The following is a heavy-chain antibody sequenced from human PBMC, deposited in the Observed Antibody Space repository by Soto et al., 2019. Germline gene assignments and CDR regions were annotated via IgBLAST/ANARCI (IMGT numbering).Heavy chain of an antibody. Sequence: GASVKVSCKASGGTFSTYSISWVRQAPGQGLEWMGGIIPMLGKTNYAQKFQGRVTITADESTSTAYMDLSSLRSEDTAVYYCAQHILDWLGGQGHSYYYGMDVWGHGNTVYVS. CDR1: GGTFSTYS. CDR3: AQHILDWLGGQGHSYYYGMDV. J-gene: IGHJ6*02. V-gene: IGHV1-69*13. D-gene: IGHD3-3*01. CDR2: IIPMLGKT.